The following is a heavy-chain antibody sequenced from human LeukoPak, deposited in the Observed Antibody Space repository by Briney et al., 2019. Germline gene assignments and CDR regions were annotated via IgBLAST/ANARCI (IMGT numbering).Heavy chain of an antibody. Sequence: ASVKVSCKASGYTFTGCSMHWVRQAPGQGLEWMGRINPNTGGTNYAQNFQGRVTMTRDTSISTAYMELTSLRSDDTAVYYCARVYGYNPDFDYWGQGTLVTVSS. CDR1: GYTFTGCS. D-gene: IGHD5-24*01. V-gene: IGHV1-2*06. CDR2: INPNTGGT. CDR3: ARVYGYNPDFDY. J-gene: IGHJ4*02.